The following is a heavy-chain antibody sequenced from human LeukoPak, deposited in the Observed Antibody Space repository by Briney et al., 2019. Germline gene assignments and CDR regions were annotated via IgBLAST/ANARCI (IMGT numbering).Heavy chain of an antibody. V-gene: IGHV1-2*06. J-gene: IGHJ6*03. Sequence: GASVKVSCKASGYTFTGYYIHWVRQAPGQGLEWMGRINPSSGGTNSAQKFQGRVTMTSDTSISTANMELRRLISDDTAVYYCARSYGDPGNHFNYMDVWGKGTTVTVSS. CDR2: INPSSGGT. D-gene: IGHD1-14*01. CDR3: ARSYGDPGNHFNYMDV. CDR1: GYTFTGYY.